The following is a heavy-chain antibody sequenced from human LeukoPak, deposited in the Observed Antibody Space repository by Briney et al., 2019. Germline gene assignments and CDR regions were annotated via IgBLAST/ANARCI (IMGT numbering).Heavy chain of an antibody. V-gene: IGHV1-2*02. CDR2: INPNSGDT. D-gene: IGHD3-22*01. CDR1: GYIFTGYY. CDR3: ARDIPPRYYYDSSGYET. J-gene: IGHJ4*02. Sequence: GASVKVSCKASGYIFTGYYMHWVRQAPGQGLEWMGWINPNSGDTNYAQKFQGRVTMTRDTSINTAYMELSRLRSDDTAVYYCARDIPPRYYYDSSGYETWGQGTLVTVSS.